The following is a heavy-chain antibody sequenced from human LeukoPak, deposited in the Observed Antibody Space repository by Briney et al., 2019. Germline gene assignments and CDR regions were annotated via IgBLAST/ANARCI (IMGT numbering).Heavy chain of an antibody. Sequence: SETLSLTCTVSGGSISSSSYYWGWIRQPPGKGLEWIGSIYYSGNTYYSPSLMSRVTISVDTSKNQFSLILRSVTAADTAVYXXXXXPHFFDTSGSRYYFDYWGRGALVTVSS. J-gene: IGHJ4*02. CDR3: XXXPHFFDTSGSRYYFDY. CDR2: IYYSGNT. D-gene: IGHD3-22*01. V-gene: IGHV4-39*07. CDR1: GGSISSSSYY.